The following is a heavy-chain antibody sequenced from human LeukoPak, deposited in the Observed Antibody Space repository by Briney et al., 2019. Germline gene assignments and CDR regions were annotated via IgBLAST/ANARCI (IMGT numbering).Heavy chain of an antibody. D-gene: IGHD3-3*01. V-gene: IGHV3-33*01. CDR2: IWSDGSNK. CDR3: ARASYYLFWSGYYASYFDY. Sequence: GGSLRLSCAASGFTFSSYGMHWVRQAPGKGLECVAVIWSDGSNKYYADSVKGRFTISRDNSKNTLYLQVNSLRAEDTAVYYCARASYYLFWSGYYASYFDYWGQGTLVTVSS. CDR1: GFTFSSYG. J-gene: IGHJ4*02.